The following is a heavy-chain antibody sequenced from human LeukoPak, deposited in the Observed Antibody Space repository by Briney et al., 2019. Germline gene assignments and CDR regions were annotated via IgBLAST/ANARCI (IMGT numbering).Heavy chain of an antibody. CDR1: GFTFSSYG. CDR2: ISYSSSYI. V-gene: IGHV3-21*01. D-gene: IGHD2-21*02. Sequence: PGRSLRLSCAASGFTFSSYGTHWVRQAPGKGLEWVSSISYSSSYIYYADSVKGRFTISRDNAKNSLYLQMNSLRAEDTAVYYCARDGGDRLYWGQGTLVTVSP. J-gene: IGHJ4*02. CDR3: ARDGGDRLY.